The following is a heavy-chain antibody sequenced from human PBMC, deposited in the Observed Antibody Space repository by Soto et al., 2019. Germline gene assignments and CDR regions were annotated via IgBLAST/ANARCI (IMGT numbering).Heavy chain of an antibody. CDR3: ARSLLGPMAFDM. V-gene: IGHV3-7*03. CDR1: GFIFTNYW. CDR2: INHDGSET. Sequence: EVQLVESGGDLVQPGGSLRLSCAASGFIFTNYWMTWVRQAPGKGLEWVANINHDGSETYYLDSVKGRFAISRDNTRNSLFLQMSSLRDNDTALYLGARSLLGPMAFDMWGHGTLVAVSS. D-gene: IGHD7-27*01. J-gene: IGHJ3*02.